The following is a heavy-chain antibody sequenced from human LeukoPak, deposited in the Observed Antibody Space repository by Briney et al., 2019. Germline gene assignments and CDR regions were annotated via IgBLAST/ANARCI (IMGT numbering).Heavy chain of an antibody. CDR3: AKDVGRVSYYGMDV. D-gene: IGHD6-13*01. J-gene: IGHJ6*02. CDR1: GFTFSSYG. Sequence: PGGSLRLSCAASGFTFSSYGMRWVRQAPGKGLEWVAFIRYDGSNKYYAASVKGRFTISRDNAKNSLYLQMNSLRAEDTALYYCAKDVGRVSYYGMDVWGQGTTVTVSS. V-gene: IGHV3-30*02. CDR2: IRYDGSNK.